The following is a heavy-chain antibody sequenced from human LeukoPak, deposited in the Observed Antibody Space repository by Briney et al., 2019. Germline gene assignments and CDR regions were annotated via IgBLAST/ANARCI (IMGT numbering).Heavy chain of an antibody. CDR2: IYYSGST. CDR1: GGSISSSSYY. D-gene: IGHD4-17*01. CDR3: ARDAPLLDYGDYGWFDP. J-gene: IGHJ5*02. Sequence: SETLSLTCTVSGGSISSSSYYWGWIRQPPGKGLEWIGSIYYSGSTYYNPSLKSRVTISVDTSKNQFSLKLSSVTAADTAVYYCARDAPLLDYGDYGWFDPWGQGTLVTVSS. V-gene: IGHV4-39*07.